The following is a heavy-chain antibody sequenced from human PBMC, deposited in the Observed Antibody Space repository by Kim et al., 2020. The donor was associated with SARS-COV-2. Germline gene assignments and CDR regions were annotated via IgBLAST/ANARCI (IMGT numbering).Heavy chain of an antibody. CDR3: ARETPAAGTNYYGMDV. D-gene: IGHD6-13*01. V-gene: IGHV1-69*01. Sequence: KFQGRVTITADESTSTAYRELSSLRSEDTAVYYCARETPAAGTNYYGMDVWGQGTTVTVSS. J-gene: IGHJ6*02.